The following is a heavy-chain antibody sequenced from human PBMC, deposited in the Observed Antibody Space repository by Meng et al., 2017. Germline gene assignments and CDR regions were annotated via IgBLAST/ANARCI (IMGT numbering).Heavy chain of an antibody. CDR2: INHSGST. CDR1: GGSFSGYY. V-gene: IGHV4-34*01. Sequence: GSLRLSCAVYGGSFSGYYWSWIRQPPGKGLEWIGEINHSGSTNYNPSLKSRVTISVDTSKNQFSLKLSSVTAADTAVYYCATNYYGSGSSDYWGQRTLVTVSS. CDR3: ATNYYGSGSSDY. J-gene: IGHJ4*02. D-gene: IGHD3-10*01.